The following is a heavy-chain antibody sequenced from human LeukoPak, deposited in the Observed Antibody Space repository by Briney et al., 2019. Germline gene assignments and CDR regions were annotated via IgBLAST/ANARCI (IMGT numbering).Heavy chain of an antibody. D-gene: IGHD2-15*01. J-gene: IGHJ5*02. V-gene: IGHV1-8*01. CDR2: VNPNSGDT. CDR3: SSGTRFDP. CDR1: GYSFNIYD. Sequence: ASVNVSCKTSGYSFNIYDINWVRQATGQGLEWMGWVNPNSGDTDYAQNFQGRLTMTRNTSISTAYIELSGLRLEDTAVYSCSSGTRFDPWGQGTQVTVSS.